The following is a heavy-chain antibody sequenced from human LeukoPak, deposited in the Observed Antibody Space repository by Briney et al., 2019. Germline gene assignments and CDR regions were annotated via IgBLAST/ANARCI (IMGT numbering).Heavy chain of an antibody. CDR2: VTSTGNNV. CDR1: GFTFSSYT. Sequence: GGSLRLSCAASGFTFSSYTMSWVRQAPGKGLEWVPSVTSTGNNVYYTDSVKGRFTISRDNTKNSLYLQMNSLRAEDTAVYYCTRGEIGYYFEYWGQGTLVTVSS. CDR3: TRGEIGYYFEY. V-gene: IGHV3-21*01. D-gene: IGHD5-24*01. J-gene: IGHJ4*02.